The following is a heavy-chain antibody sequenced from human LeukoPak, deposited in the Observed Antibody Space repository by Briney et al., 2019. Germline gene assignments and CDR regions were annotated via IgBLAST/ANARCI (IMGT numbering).Heavy chain of an antibody. V-gene: IGHV3-23*01. J-gene: IGHJ4*02. CDR1: GFTFSSYA. CDR3: AKGGGGGSFDY. CDR2: ISGFGGSA. Sequence: PGGSLRLSCAASGFTFSSYAMSWVRQAPGKGVDWISTISGFGGSAYYADSVKGRFTISRDNSKNTLYLQMNSLRAEDKAIYYCAKGGGGGSFDYWGQGTLVTVSS. D-gene: IGHD3-16*01.